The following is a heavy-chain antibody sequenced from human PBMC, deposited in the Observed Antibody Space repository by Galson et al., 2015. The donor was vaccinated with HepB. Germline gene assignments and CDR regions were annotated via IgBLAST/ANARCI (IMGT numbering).Heavy chain of an antibody. CDR2: ISYDGSNK. CDR1: GFTFSSYA. D-gene: IGHD6-13*01. Sequence: SLRLSCGASGFTFSSYAMYWVRQAPGKGLEWVAVISYDGSNKYYADSVKGRFTISRDNSKNTLYLQMNSLRAEDTAVYYCARDRRGYSSSWYGLGYWGQGTLVTVSS. J-gene: IGHJ4*02. V-gene: IGHV3-30*04. CDR3: ARDRRGYSSSWYGLGY.